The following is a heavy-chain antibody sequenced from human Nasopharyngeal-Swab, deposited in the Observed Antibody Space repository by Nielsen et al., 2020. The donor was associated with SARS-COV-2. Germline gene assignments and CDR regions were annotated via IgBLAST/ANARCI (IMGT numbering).Heavy chain of an antibody. CDR2: LSPIRGLV. D-gene: IGHD6-19*01. CDR1: GGSFSIFA. V-gene: IGHV1-69*04. Sequence: SVKVSGKASGGSFSIFAIHWVRQAPGLGLVWMGRLSPIRGLVRYAQRFQDTVTITADRTTTTAYMDLTSLRSEDTAVNYCARGSSVAGQTYFDFWGQSTLVTVAS. J-gene: IGHJ4*02. CDR3: ARGSSVAGQTYFDF.